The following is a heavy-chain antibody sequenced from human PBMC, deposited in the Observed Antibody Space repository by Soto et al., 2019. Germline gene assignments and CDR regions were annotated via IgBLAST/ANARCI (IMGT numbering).Heavy chain of an antibody. CDR2: ISAYNGNT. D-gene: IGHD6-19*01. V-gene: IGHV1-18*01. Sequence: ASVKVSCKASGYTFTSYGISWVRQAPGQGLEWMGWISAYNGNTNYAQKLQGRVTMTTDTSTSTAYMELRSLRSDDAAVYYCARVKSSGGRDHYYYGMDVWGQGTTVTVSS. CDR1: GYTFTSYG. J-gene: IGHJ6*02. CDR3: ARVKSSGGRDHYYYGMDV.